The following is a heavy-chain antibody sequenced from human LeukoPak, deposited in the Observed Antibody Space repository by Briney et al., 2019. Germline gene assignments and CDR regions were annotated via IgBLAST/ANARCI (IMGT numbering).Heavy chain of an antibody. CDR1: GFTFSSYS. J-gene: IGHJ6*03. V-gene: IGHV3-21*01. CDR3: AKDGSIPWGYYMDV. CDR2: ISNSRSNI. D-gene: IGHD2-2*02. Sequence: GGSLRLSCAAYGFTFSSYSMNWVRQAPGKGLEWVSFISNSRSNIYYADSVKGRFTISRDNAKKSLYLEMNSLRAEDTAVYYCAKDGSIPWGYYMDVWGKGTTVTISS.